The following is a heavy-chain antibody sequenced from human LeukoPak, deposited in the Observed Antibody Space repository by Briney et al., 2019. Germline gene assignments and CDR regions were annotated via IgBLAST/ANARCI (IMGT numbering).Heavy chain of an antibody. D-gene: IGHD3-3*01. CDR1: GYTFTSYG. CDR3: ARDSKTRFLEWLFSFDY. CDR2: ISAYNGNT. V-gene: IGHV1-18*01. Sequence: ASVKVSCKASGYTFTSYGISWVRQAPGQGLEWMGWISAYNGNTNYAQKLQGRVTMTTDTSTSTAYMELRSLRSDDTAVYYCARDSKTRFLEWLFSFDYWGQGTLVNVSS. J-gene: IGHJ4*02.